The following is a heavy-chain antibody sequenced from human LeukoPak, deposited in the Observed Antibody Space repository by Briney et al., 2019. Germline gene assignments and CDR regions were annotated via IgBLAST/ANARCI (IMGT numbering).Heavy chain of an antibody. D-gene: IGHD4-23*01. CDR1: GGSISSGDYY. CDR3: ARVSDYGGTGYFDY. Sequence: SETLSLTCTVSGGSISSGDYYWSWIRQPPGKGLEWIGYIYYSGSTYYNPSLKSRVTISVDTSKNQFSQKLSSVTAADTAVYYCARVSDYGGTGYFDYWGQGTLVTVSS. J-gene: IGHJ4*02. CDR2: IYYSGST. V-gene: IGHV4-30-4*01.